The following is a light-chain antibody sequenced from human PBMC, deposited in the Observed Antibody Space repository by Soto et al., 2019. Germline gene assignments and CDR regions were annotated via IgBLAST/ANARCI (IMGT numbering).Light chain of an antibody. J-gene: IGKJ1*01. Sequence: DIQMTQSPSTLSASVGERVTITCRASQSITTWLAWYQQKPGQAPKLLIYDASSLESGVPSRFSGSGSGTEFPLTISRLHPDDVATYYCQQYNSYTWTFGQGTKVEI. CDR1: QSITTW. V-gene: IGKV1-5*01. CDR3: QQYNSYTWT. CDR2: DAS.